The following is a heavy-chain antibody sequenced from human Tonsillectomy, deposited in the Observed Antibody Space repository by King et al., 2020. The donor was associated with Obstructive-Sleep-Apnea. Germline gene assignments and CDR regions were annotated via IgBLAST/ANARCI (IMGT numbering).Heavy chain of an antibody. V-gene: IGHV4-30-4*01. CDR3: ARTFYGSGSYNFDS. J-gene: IGHJ4*02. CDR2: IHYSGST. Sequence: VQLQESGPGLVKPTQTLSLTCTASGGFISSGDSYWSWIRQPPGKGLEWIGFIHYSGSTYYNPSLRSRVSISVDTSKNHFSLKLTSVTAADTAVYYCARTFYGSGSYNFDSWGQGTLVTVSS. D-gene: IGHD3-10*01. CDR1: GGFISSGDSY.